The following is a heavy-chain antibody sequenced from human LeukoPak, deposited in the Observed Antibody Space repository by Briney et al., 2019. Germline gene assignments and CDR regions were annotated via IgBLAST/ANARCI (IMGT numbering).Heavy chain of an antibody. Sequence: SETLSLTCNVSGGSISSTTYYWGWIRQPPGKGLEWIGSIYYDGRTYYNPSLQSRLTTSVDTSKNQFSLRLSSVTAADTAVYYCARRVYCTGGACRNWYFDLWGRGTLVTVSS. D-gene: IGHD2-8*02. CDR2: IYYDGRT. CDR3: ARRVYCTGGACRNWYFDL. V-gene: IGHV4-39*01. J-gene: IGHJ2*01. CDR1: GGSISSTTYY.